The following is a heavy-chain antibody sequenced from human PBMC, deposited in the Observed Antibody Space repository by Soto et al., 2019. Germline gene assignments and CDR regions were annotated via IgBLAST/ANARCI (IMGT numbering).Heavy chain of an antibody. D-gene: IGHD1-20*01. CDR1: GFTLKNYA. CDR2: ISANDVGT. J-gene: IGHJ4*02. Sequence: GGSLRLSCEASGFTLKNYAMTWVRQAPGKGLEWVSLISANDVGTYYAESVKTRFTISTDQSRNTVYLQMDSLRADDTAIYYCAKAKNDYNWDNRPPFDYWGQGTLVTAPQ. V-gene: IGHV3-23*01. CDR3: AKAKNDYNWDNRPPFDY.